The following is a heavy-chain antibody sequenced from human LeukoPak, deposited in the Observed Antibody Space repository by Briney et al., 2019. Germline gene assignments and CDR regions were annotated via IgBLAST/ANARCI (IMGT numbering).Heavy chain of an antibody. V-gene: IGHV1-2*02. CDR2: INPNSGGT. CDR1: GYTFTCYY. Sequence: ASVKVSCKASGYTFTCYYMHWVRQAPGQGLEWMGWINPNSGGTNYAQKFQGRVTMTRDTSISTAYMELSRLRSDDTAVYYCARDQVRAAAGQGDYGGQGTLVTVSS. D-gene: IGHD6-13*01. CDR3: ARDQVRAAAGQGDY. J-gene: IGHJ4*02.